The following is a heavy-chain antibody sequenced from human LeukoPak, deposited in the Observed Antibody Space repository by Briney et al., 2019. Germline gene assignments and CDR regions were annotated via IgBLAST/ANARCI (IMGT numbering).Heavy chain of an antibody. V-gene: IGHV4-4*02. CDR1: GGSISSSNW. D-gene: IGHD4-17*01. CDR2: IYHSGST. CDR3: ARDGKDYGDYEDYYYYGMDV. J-gene: IGHJ6*02. Sequence: SETLSLTCAVSGGSISSSNWWSWVRQPSGKGLEWIGEIYHSGSTNYNPSLKSRVTISVDKSKNQFSLKLSSVTAADTAVYYCARDGKDYGDYEDYYYYGMDVWGQGTTVTVSS.